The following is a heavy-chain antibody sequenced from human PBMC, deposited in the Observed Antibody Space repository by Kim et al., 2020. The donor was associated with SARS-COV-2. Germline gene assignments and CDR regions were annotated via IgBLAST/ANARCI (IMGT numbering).Heavy chain of an antibody. CDR3: ARMYYDFWSGYYFGPFDY. D-gene: IGHD3-3*01. J-gene: IGHJ4*02. Sequence: SVKVSCKASGGTFSSYAISWVRQAPGQGLEWMGGIIPIFGTANYAQKFQGRVTITADESTSTAYMELSSLRSEDTAVYYCARMYYDFWSGYYFGPFDYWGQGTLVTVSS. CDR2: IIPIFGTA. V-gene: IGHV1-69*13. CDR1: GGTFSSYA.